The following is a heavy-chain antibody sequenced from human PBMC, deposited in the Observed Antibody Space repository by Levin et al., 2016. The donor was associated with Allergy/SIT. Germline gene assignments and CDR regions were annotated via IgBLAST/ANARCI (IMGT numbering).Heavy chain of an antibody. CDR3: TRRGSISERHFDF. J-gene: IGHJ4*02. V-gene: IGHV3-73*01. CDR1: GFTFSGSG. Sequence: GGPLRLSCAASGFTFSGSGIHWVRQAPGRGPEYVGRIRSGINNYETTYAASVKGRFTISRDDSKNTAYLQMNSLKTEDTAVYYCTRRGSISERHFDFWGQGTLVTVSS. CDR2: IRSGINNYET. D-gene: IGHD2-2*01.